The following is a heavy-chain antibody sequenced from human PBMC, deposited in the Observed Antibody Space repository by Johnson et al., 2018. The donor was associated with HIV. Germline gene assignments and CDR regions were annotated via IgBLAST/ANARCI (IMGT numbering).Heavy chain of an antibody. D-gene: IGHD6-19*01. CDR2: IKQDGSEK. V-gene: IGHV3-7*01. CDR1: GFTFSSYA. CDR3: AREARSERSAVAVSDAFDI. J-gene: IGHJ3*02. Sequence: EKLVESGGGVVQPGRSLRLSCAASGFTFSSYAMHWVRQAPGKGLEWVANIKQDGSEKYYVDSVKGRFTISRDNAKNSLYLQMNSLRAEDTAVYYCAREARSERSAVAVSDAFDIWGQGTMVTVSS.